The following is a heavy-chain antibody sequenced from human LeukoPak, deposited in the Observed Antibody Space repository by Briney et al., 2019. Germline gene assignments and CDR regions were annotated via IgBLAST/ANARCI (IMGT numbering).Heavy chain of an antibody. V-gene: IGHV4-39*01. CDR2: IYYSGTT. D-gene: IGHD3-22*01. CDR1: GGSINSSRYY. CDR3: ARRIAYDTSGYLYYFDY. J-gene: IGHJ4*02. Sequence: SETLSLTCTVSGGSINSSRYYWGWIRQPPGKGLEWIGTIYYSGTTYYNPSLKSRVTISVDTSRTRFSLKLTSVTAADTAVYYCARRIAYDTSGYLYYFDYWGQGTLVTVSS.